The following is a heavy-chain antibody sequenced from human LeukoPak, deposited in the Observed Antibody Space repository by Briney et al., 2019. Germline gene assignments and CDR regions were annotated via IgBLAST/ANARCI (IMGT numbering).Heavy chain of an antibody. Sequence: PGGSLRLSCAASGFSFSDYYMHWVRQAPGKGLEWVSAISSSSTYIYYADSVKGRFTTSRDNAANSVYLQMHGLRAEDTAVYFCATGEHKATINGLDSWGQGTLVTVSS. V-gene: IGHV3-21*06. J-gene: IGHJ4*02. CDR2: ISSSSTYI. D-gene: IGHD5-24*01. CDR3: ATGEHKATINGLDS. CDR1: GFSFSDYY.